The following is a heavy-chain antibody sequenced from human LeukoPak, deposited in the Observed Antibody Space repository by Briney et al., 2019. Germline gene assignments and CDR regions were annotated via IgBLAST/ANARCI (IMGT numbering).Heavy chain of an antibody. Sequence: PSETLSLTCTVSGGSVNSGSYYWNWIRQPPGKGLEWIGYIYYSGSTNYNPSLRSRVTISVDTSKNQFSLKLSSVTAADTAVYYCARAAYSGSYHSDYWGQGTLVTVSS. CDR1: GGSVNSGSYY. J-gene: IGHJ4*02. CDR3: ARAAYSGSYHSDY. V-gene: IGHV4-61*01. CDR2: IYYSGST. D-gene: IGHD1-26*01.